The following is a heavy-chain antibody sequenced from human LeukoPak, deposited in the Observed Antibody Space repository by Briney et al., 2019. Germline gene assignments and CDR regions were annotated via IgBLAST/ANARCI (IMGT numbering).Heavy chain of an antibody. CDR2: ISTSSSYI. Sequence: PAGSLRLSCAASGFTFGSYSMNWVRQAPGKGLEWVSSISTSSSYIYYADSVKGRFTISRDNAKNSLYLQMNSLRAEDTAVYYCASRELYCSSTTCSAPWGQGTLVTVSS. CDR1: GFTFGSYS. J-gene: IGHJ5*02. CDR3: ASRELYCSSTTCSAP. D-gene: IGHD2-2*01. V-gene: IGHV3-21*01.